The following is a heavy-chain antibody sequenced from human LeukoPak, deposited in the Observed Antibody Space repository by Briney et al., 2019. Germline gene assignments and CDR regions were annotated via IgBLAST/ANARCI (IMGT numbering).Heavy chain of an antibody. V-gene: IGHV4-59*01. CDR2: IYAGST. CDR3: ARGPLRDGYTHRDAFDI. J-gene: IGHJ3*02. CDR1: DGSISTYY. Sequence: SETLSLTCAVSDGSISTYYWSWIRQPPGKGLEWIGYIYAGSTNYNPSLKSRVTMSGDTSKNQFSLRLTAVTAADTAVYYCARGPLRDGYTHRDAFDIWGQGTMGTVSS. D-gene: IGHD5-24*01.